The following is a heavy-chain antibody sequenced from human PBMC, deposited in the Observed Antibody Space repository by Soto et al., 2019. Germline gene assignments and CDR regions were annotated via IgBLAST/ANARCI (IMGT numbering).Heavy chain of an antibody. V-gene: IGHV1-18*01. CDR1: GYTFTSYG. J-gene: IGHJ4*02. Sequence: GASVKVSCKASGYTFTSYGISWVRQAPGQGLEWMGWISAYNGNTNYAQKLQGRVTMTTDTSTSTAYMELRSLRSDDTAVYYCARDKGELERVLANDYWGQGTLVTVSS. D-gene: IGHD1-1*01. CDR2: ISAYNGNT. CDR3: ARDKGELERVLANDY.